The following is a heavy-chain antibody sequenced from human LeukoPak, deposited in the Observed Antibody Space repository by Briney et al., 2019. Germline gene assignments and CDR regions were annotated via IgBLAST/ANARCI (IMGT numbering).Heavy chain of an antibody. CDR2: VYYSGSS. CDR3: AIRSGDYYHMDF. CDR1: GGSISSYY. V-gene: IGHV4-59*01. D-gene: IGHD6-25*01. J-gene: IGHJ6*02. Sequence: SETLSLTCTVSGGSISSYYWSWIRQPPGKGLEWIGYVYYSGSSNYNPSLKSRVTISLDTSKNQFSLKLSSVTAADTAVYYCAIRSGDYYHMDFWGQGTTVTVSS.